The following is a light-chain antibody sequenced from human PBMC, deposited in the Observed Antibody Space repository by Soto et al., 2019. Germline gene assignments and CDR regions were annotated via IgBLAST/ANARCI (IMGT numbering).Light chain of an antibody. V-gene: IGKV3-11*01. J-gene: IGKJ1*01. CDR2: DAS. CDR3: QQRSNWQRT. CDR1: QSVSSY. Sequence: EIVLTQSPATLSLSPGERATLSCRASQSVSSYLAWFQQKPGQAPRLLIYDASNRATGIPARFSGSGSGTDFTLTSSSLAPEDFAVYYCQQRSNWQRTFGQGTKVEIK.